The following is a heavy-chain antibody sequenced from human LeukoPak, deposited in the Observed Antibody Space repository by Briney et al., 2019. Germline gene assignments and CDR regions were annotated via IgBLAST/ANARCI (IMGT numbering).Heavy chain of an antibody. Sequence: PETLSLTCAVYGGSFSGYYWSWIRQPPGKGLEWIGEINHSGSTNYSPSLKSRVTISVDTSKNQFSLKLSSVTAADTAVYYCARADYYYDSSGYHFFDYWGQGTLVTVSS. D-gene: IGHD3-22*01. CDR1: GGSFSGYY. J-gene: IGHJ4*02. V-gene: IGHV4-34*01. CDR2: INHSGST. CDR3: ARADYYYDSSGYHFFDY.